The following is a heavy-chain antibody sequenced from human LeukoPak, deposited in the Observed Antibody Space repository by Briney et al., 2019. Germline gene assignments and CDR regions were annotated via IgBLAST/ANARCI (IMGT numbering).Heavy chain of an antibody. V-gene: IGHV4-31*03. D-gene: IGHD5-18*01. Sequence: PSQTLSLTCTVSGGSISSGGYYWSWIRQHPGKGLEWIGYIYYSGSTYYNPSLKSRVTISADTSKNQFSLKLSSVTAADTAVYYCARAVRGYSYGIRYYFDYWGQGTLVTVSS. CDR2: IYYSGST. J-gene: IGHJ4*02. CDR3: ARAVRGYSYGIRYYFDY. CDR1: GGSISSGGYY.